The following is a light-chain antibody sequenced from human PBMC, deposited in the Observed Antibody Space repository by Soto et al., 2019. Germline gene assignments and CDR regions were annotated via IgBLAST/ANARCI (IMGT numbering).Light chain of an antibody. CDR2: GAS. J-gene: IGKJ1*01. CDR3: QQYDNWWA. CDR1: QSVSSN. Sequence: EIVLTQSPGTLSLSPGERATLSCRASQSVSSNLAWYQQKPGQAPRLLIYGASRRATGIPARFSGSGSGTEFTLSISSLQSEDLAVYYCQQYDNWWAFGQGTKVDI. V-gene: IGKV3-15*01.